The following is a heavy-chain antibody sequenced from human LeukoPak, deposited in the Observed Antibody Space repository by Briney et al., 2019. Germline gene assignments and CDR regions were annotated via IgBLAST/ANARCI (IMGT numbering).Heavy chain of an antibody. J-gene: IGHJ4*02. CDR2: IYHSGST. CDR3: ARDQYYYGSGSSSTPFDY. D-gene: IGHD3-10*01. V-gene: IGHV4-38-2*02. Sequence: SETLSLTCTVSGYSISSGYYWGWIRQPPGQGLEWIGSIYHSGSTYYNPSLKSRVTISVDTSKNQFSLKLSSVTAADTAVYYCARDQYYYGSGSSSTPFDYWGQGTLVTVSS. CDR1: GYSISSGYY.